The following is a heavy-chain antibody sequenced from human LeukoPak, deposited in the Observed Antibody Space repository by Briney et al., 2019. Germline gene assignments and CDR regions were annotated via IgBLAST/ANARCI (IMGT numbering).Heavy chain of an antibody. V-gene: IGHV1-69*04. CDR2: IIPILGIA. D-gene: IGHD1-26*01. CDR1: GGTFSSYA. CDR3: ARSGATGFDY. J-gene: IGHJ4*02. Sequence: SVKVSCKASGGTFSSYAISWVRQAPGQGLEWMGRIIPILGIANYAQKFQGRVTITADISTSTAYMELSSLRSEDTAVYYCARSGATGFDYWGQGTLVTVSS.